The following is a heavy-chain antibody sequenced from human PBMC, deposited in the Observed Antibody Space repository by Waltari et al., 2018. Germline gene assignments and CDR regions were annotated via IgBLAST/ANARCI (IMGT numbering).Heavy chain of an antibody. CDR3: ARLSGWSRFFDY. V-gene: IGHV4-59*01. J-gene: IGHJ4*02. Sequence: QVQLQESGPGLVKPSETLFLTCTVSGGSISSYYYSWIRQPPGKGLEWVGYIFYTGSTNYNPSLKSRVTISVDTSKNQFSLNLSSVTTADTAVYYCARLSGWSRFFDYWGQGTLVTVSS. D-gene: IGHD6-19*01. CDR2: IFYTGST. CDR1: GGSISSYY.